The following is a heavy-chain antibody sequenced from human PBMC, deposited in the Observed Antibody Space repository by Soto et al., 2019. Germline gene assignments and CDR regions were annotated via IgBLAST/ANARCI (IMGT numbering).Heavy chain of an antibody. Sequence: ASVKVSCKASGYTFTSYYMHWVRQAPGQGLEWMGIINPSGGSTSYAQKFQGRVTMTRDTSTSTVYMEMSSLRSEDTAVYYCARDIGYCSCGSCSAAPGYYFAYWGQGTLVTVSA. J-gene: IGHJ4*01. CDR3: ARDIGYCSCGSCSAAPGYYFAY. D-gene: IGHD2-15*01. CDR1: GYTFTSYY. CDR2: INPSGGST. V-gene: IGHV1-46*03.